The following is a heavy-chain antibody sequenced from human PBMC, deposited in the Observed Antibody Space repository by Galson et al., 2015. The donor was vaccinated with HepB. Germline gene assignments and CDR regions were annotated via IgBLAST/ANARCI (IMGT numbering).Heavy chain of an antibody. CDR3: ARLPKGRLVLDY. CDR1: GFTFSSYA. CDR2: ISYDGSNK. V-gene: IGHV3-30*04. Sequence: SLRLSCAASGFTFSSYAMHWVRQAPGKGLEWVAVISYDGSNKYYADSVKGRFTISRDNSKNTLYLQMNSLRAEDTAVYYCARLPKGRLVLDYWGQGTLVTVSS. J-gene: IGHJ4*02. D-gene: IGHD6-19*01.